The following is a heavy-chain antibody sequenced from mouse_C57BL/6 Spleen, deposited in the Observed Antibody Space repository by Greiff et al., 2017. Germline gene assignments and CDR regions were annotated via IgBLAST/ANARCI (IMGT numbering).Heavy chain of an antibody. V-gene: IGHV2-9-1*01. D-gene: IGHD2-5*01. CDR2: IWTGGGT. CDR3: ARAYSNYNAMDY. CDR1: GFSLTSYA. J-gene: IGHJ4*01. Sequence: VQLQESGPGLVAPSPSLSITCTVSGFSLTSYAISWVRQPPGKGLEWLGVIWTGGGTNYNSAHKSRMSISKDNSKSQVFLKMNSLQTDDTARYHCARAYSNYNAMDYWGQGTSVTVSS.